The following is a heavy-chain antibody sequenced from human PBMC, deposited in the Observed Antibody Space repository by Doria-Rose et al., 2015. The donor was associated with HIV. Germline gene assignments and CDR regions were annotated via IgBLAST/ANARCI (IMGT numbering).Heavy chain of an antibody. CDR1: GVSLSSPGMG. D-gene: IGHD6-13*01. CDR2: LFSDDER. CDR3: ARIKSSRWYHKYYFDF. J-gene: IGHJ4*02. Sequence: SGPVLVKPTETLTLTCTVSGVSLSSPGMGVSWIRQPPGKALEWLANLFSDDERSYKTSLKSRLTISMCTFKSQVVLTMTDRDPVDTATYYCARIKSSRWYHKYYFDFWGQGTLVIVSA. V-gene: IGHV2-26*01.